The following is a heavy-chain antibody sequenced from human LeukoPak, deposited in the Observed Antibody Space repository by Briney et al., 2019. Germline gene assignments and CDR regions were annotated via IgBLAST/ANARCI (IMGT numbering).Heavy chain of an antibody. CDR2: INPNSGGT. V-gene: IGHV1-2*02. CDR1: GYTFTGYY. Sequence: ASVKVSCKASGYTFTGYYMHWVRQAPGQGLEWMGWINPNSGGTNYAQKFQGRVTMTRDTSISTAYMELSRLRSDDTAVCYCARMHPYTRLLWFGEDGMDVWGQGTTVTVSS. D-gene: IGHD3-10*01. CDR3: ARMHPYTRLLWFGEDGMDV. J-gene: IGHJ6*02.